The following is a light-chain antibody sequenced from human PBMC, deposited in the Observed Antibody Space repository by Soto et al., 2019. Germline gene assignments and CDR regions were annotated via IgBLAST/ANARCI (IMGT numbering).Light chain of an antibody. V-gene: IGLV1-47*01. CDR1: SSNIGLNY. J-gene: IGLJ1*01. Sequence: SVLTQSPSASGTPGQRVTISCSGSSSNIGLNYVYWYQQLPGTAPKLLIYRNDQRPSGVPDRFSGSKSGTSASLVISGLRSEDEADYYCAAWDDRLSGFYVFGSGTKVTVL. CDR3: AAWDDRLSGFYV. CDR2: RND.